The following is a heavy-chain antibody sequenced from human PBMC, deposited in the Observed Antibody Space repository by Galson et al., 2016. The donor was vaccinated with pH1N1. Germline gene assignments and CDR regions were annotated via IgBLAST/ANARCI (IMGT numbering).Heavy chain of an antibody. CDR1: GYTFTRYY. CDR2: IYPRDGGA. V-gene: IGHV1-46*03. CDR3: AAPHSPRYDFDF. Sequence: SVKVSCKASGYTFTRYYMHWVRQAPGQGLEWVGIIYPRDGGAVYAQRLQGRVTLTGDTSTSTVYMELTSLRPDDTAVYYCAAPHSPRYDFDFWGQGTMVTVSS. D-gene: IGHD1-26*01. J-gene: IGHJ3*01.